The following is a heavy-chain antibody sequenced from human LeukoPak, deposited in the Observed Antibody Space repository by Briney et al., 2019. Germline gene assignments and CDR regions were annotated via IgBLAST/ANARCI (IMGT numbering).Heavy chain of an antibody. J-gene: IGHJ4*02. D-gene: IGHD3-22*01. CDR3: SCLYYDRSGYWNPGFDY. CDR1: GGTFISYT. CDR2: IISIFCIA. V-gene: IGHV1-69*02. Sequence: SSVKVSFKSSGGTFISYTISWVRQAPAQGLEWMGIIISIFCIANYAQKFQGRVTITADKSTSTASMDLSSLRSKATAVYYSSCLYYDRSGYWNPGFDYWGQGTLVTVSS.